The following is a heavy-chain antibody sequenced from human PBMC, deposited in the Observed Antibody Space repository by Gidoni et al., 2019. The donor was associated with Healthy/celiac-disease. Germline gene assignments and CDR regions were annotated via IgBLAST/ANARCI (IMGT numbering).Heavy chain of an antibody. CDR2: INHSGST. V-gene: IGHV4-34*01. D-gene: IGHD7-27*01. CDR3: ARGWAPAAFDI. CDR1: GGSFSGYY. J-gene: IGHJ3*02. Sequence: QVQLQQWGAGLLKPSETLSLTCAVYGGSFSGYYWSWIRQPPGKGLEWIGEINHSGSTNYNPSLKSRVTISVDTSKNQFSLKLSSVTAADTAVYYCARGWAPAAFDIWGQGTMVTVSS.